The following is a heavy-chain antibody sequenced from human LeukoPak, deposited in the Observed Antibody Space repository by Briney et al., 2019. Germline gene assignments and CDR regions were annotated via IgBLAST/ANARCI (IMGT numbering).Heavy chain of an antibody. CDR3: ARLGWDSSSSDTDYYYYYYMDV. V-gene: IGHV5-51*01. Sequence: GESLKISCKGSGYSFTSYWIGWVRQMPGKGLEWMGIIYPGDSDTRYSPSFQGQVTISADKSISTAYLQWSSLKASDTAMYYRARLGWDSSSSDTDYYYYYYMDVWGKGTTVTVSS. J-gene: IGHJ6*03. CDR1: GYSFTSYW. CDR2: IYPGDSDT. D-gene: IGHD6-6*01.